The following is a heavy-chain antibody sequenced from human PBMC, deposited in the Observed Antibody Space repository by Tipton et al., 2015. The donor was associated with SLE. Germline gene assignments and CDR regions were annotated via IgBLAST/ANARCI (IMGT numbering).Heavy chain of an antibody. V-gene: IGHV3-33*08. CDR3: ARARGDSSGPFEY. CDR1: GFTFSDYG. CDR2: IRFDGSDK. D-gene: IGHD3-22*01. Sequence: SLRLSCAASGFTFSDYGMHWVRQAPGKGLEWVAFIRFDGSDKYYADSVKGRFTISRDNSKNTLYLQMNSLRAEDTALYYCARARGDSSGPFEYWGQGTLVTVSS. J-gene: IGHJ4*02.